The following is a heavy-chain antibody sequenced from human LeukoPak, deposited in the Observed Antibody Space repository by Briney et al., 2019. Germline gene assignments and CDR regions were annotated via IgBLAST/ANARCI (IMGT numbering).Heavy chain of an antibody. J-gene: IGHJ4*02. CDR1: GYTFTSYG. CDR3: ARGSPYYYDSSGYCFPPYYFDY. D-gene: IGHD3-22*01. CDR2: ISAYNGNT. Sequence: ASVKVSCKASGYTFTSYGISWVRQAPGQGLEWMGWISAYNGNTNYAQKLQGRVTMTTDTSTSTAYMELRSLRSDDTAVYYCARGSPYYYDSSGYCFPPYYFDYWGQGTLVTVSS. V-gene: IGHV1-18*01.